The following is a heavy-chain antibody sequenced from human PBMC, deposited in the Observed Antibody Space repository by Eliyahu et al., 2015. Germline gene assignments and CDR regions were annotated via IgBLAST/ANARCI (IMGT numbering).Heavy chain of an antibody. CDR3: TRDRLWDYGDYGPPDYYYGMDV. D-gene: IGHD4-17*01. V-gene: IGHV3-49*04. Sequence: EVQLVESGGGLVQPGRSLRLSCTASGFTFGXYAMGWVRQXPGKGLEWVGFIRSKAYGGTTEYAASVKGRFTISRDDSKSIAYLQMNSLKTEDTAVYYCTRDRLWDYGDYGPPDYYYGMDVWGQGTTVTVSS. CDR2: IRSKAYGGTT. J-gene: IGHJ6*02. CDR1: GFTFGXYA.